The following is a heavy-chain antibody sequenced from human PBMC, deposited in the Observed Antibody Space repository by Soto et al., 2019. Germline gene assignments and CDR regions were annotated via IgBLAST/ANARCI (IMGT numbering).Heavy chain of an antibody. J-gene: IGHJ3*02. Sequence: EVQLLESGGGLVQPGASLRLSCAASGFTFSSYAMSWVRQAPGEGLEWVSVISGSGGSTYFADSVKGRFTISRDNFKNTLYLQMNSLRAEDTAVYYCAKVRDSSGFDAFDMWGQGTMVTVSS. CDR1: GFTFSSYA. V-gene: IGHV3-23*01. CDR3: AKVRDSSGFDAFDM. D-gene: IGHD3-22*01. CDR2: ISGSGGST.